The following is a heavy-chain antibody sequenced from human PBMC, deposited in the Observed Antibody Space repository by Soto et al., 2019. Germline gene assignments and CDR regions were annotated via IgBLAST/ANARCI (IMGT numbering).Heavy chain of an antibody. CDR2: IIPIFGTA. J-gene: IGHJ5*02. CDR1: GGTFSSYA. CDR3: ARLYYDFWSGYYFYNWFDP. Sequence: AASVKVSCKASGGTFSSYAISWVRQAPGQGLEWMGGIIPIFGTANYAQKFQGRVTITADESTSTAYMELSSLRSEDTAVYYCARLYYDFWSGYYFYNWFDPWGQGTLVTVSS. D-gene: IGHD3-3*01. V-gene: IGHV1-69*13.